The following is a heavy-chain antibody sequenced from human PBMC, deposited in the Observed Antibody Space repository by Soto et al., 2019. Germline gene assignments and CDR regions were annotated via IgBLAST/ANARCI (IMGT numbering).Heavy chain of an antibody. V-gene: IGHV3-7*03. CDR3: SRENWFQDY. J-gene: IGHJ4*02. Sequence: GGSLRLSCAASGFTFSVYYMTWVRQAPGKGLEWVASIKNDGSEQYYVDSVKGRFTISRDNAKNSVYLQMNSLRAGDTALYYCSRENWFQDYWGQGTLVTVSS. CDR2: IKNDGSEQ. CDR1: GFTFSVYY. D-gene: IGHD3-10*01.